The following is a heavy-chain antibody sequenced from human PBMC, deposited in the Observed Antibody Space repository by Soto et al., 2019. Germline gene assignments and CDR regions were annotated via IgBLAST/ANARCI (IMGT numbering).Heavy chain of an antibody. Sequence: GGSLRLSCAASGFTFSSYGMHWVRQAPGKGLEWVAFVYYDGSIEYYTDSVKGRFTIPRDNSKNTVDLQMNSLRAEDTAVYYCARGDHPNSGRDYWGQGTLVTVSS. D-gene: IGHD1-26*01. V-gene: IGHV3-33*01. CDR3: ARGDHPNSGRDY. J-gene: IGHJ4*02. CDR1: GFTFSSYG. CDR2: VYYDGSIE.